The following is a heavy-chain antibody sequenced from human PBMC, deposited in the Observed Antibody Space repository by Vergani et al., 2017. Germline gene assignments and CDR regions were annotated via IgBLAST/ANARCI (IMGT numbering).Heavy chain of an antibody. Sequence: VQLVESGAEVKKPGASVKVSCKASGYTFTSYYIHWVRQAPGQGLEWMGIINPSGGSTTYAQQFQGRLTMTRDTSTSTVYMDLSNLRSEDTAVYYCARPHGDILPPDPRRLDYWGQGTLVTVSS. CDR1: GYTFTSYY. V-gene: IGHV1-46*03. CDR2: INPSGGST. CDR3: ARPHGDILPPDPRRLDY. J-gene: IGHJ4*02.